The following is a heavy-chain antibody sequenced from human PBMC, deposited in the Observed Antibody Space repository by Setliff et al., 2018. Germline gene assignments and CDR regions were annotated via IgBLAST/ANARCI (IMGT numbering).Heavy chain of an antibody. CDR3: ARVDFTMIQGVIGH. V-gene: IGHV4-39*07. CDR2: VYYSGYT. J-gene: IGHJ3*01. Sequence: SETLSLTCTVSGGSVSSASHYWGWIRQAPGKAMEWIGSVYYSGYTYYKPSLQSRVTMSVDTSKNQFSLKLTSVTAADTAVYYCARVDFTMIQGVIGHWGQGTMVTVSS. D-gene: IGHD3-10*01. CDR1: GGSVSSASHY.